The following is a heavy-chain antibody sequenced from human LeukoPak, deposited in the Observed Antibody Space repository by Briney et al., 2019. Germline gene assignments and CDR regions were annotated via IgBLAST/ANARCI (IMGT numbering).Heavy chain of an antibody. CDR2: IYTSGST. Sequence: SETLSLTCTVSGVSISSGSYYWSWIRQPAGKGLEWIGRIYTSGSTNYNPSLKSRVTISGDASKNQFSLKLSSVTAADTAVSYCARAHRSGSYVYWGRGTLVTVSS. V-gene: IGHV4-61*02. D-gene: IGHD1-26*01. J-gene: IGHJ4*02. CDR1: GVSISSGSYY. CDR3: ARAHRSGSYVY.